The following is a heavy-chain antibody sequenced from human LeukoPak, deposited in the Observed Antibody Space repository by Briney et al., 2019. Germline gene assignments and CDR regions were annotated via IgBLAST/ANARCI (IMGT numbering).Heavy chain of an antibody. CDR2: IYYSGST. Sequence: SETLSLTCTVSGYSISSSYYWGWIRQPPGKGLEWIGSIYYSGSTYYNPSLKSRVTISVDTSKNQFSLKLSSVTAADTAVFYCARFTGYCSGTSCYPNAFDIWGQGTMVTVSS. CDR1: GYSISSSYY. V-gene: IGHV4-38-2*02. J-gene: IGHJ3*02. CDR3: ARFTGYCSGTSCYPNAFDI. D-gene: IGHD2-2*01.